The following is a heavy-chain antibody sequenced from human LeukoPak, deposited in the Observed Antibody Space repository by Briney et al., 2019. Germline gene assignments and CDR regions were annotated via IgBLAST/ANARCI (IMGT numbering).Heavy chain of an antibody. Sequence: GASVKVSCKASGYTFTGYYMHWVRQAPGQGLEWMGWINPNSGGTNYAQKLQGRVTMTRDTSISTAYMELSRLRSDDTAVYYCAREYSGSSRGAFDIWGQGTMVTVSS. CDR1: GYTFTGYY. CDR3: AREYSGSSRGAFDI. CDR2: INPNSGGT. V-gene: IGHV1-2*02. D-gene: IGHD1-26*01. J-gene: IGHJ3*02.